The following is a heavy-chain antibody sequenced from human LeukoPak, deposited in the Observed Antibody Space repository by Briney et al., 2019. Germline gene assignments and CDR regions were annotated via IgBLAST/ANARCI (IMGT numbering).Heavy chain of an antibody. CDR1: GGSFSNYP. CDR2: ITPIFRTI. D-gene: IGHD5-18*01. J-gene: IGHJ4*02. CDR3: ARRGTARGYSYGYFDY. Sequence: GASVRVSCKVSGGSFSNYPINWVRQAPGQGLEWMGVITPIFRTIYYAQKFQGRVTITADESTSTAYMELSSLRSEDTAVYYCARRGTARGYSYGYFDYWGQGTLVTVSS. V-gene: IGHV1-69*13.